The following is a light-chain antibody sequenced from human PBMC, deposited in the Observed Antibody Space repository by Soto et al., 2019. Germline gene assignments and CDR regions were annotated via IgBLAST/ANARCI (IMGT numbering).Light chain of an antibody. J-gene: IGLJ2*01. V-gene: IGLV1-51*01. CDR1: SSNIGNNY. CDR3: GTWDSSLSAVV. Sequence: QSVLTQPPSVSAAPGQRVTISCSGSSSNIGNNYVSWYQQLPGTAPKLLIYDSNNRPSGIPDRFSGSKSGTSATLGITGLQTGDEADYYCGTWDSSLSAVVFGGGTKVTVL. CDR2: DSN.